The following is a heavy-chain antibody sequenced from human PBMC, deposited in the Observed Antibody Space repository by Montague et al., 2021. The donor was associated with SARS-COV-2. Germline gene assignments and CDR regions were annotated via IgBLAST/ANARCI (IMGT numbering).Heavy chain of an antibody. J-gene: IGHJ5*02. CDR2: INHSGST. D-gene: IGHD3-22*01. CDR3: ARGPRITMIVVVITDIWFDP. V-gene: IGHV4-34*01. Sequence: SETLSPTCAVDGGSFSGYYWGWIRQPPGKGLEWIGEINHSGSTNYNPSLKSRVTISVDTSKNQFSLKLSSVTAADTAVDYCARGPRITMIVVVITDIWFDPWGQGTLVTVSS. CDR1: GGSFSGYY.